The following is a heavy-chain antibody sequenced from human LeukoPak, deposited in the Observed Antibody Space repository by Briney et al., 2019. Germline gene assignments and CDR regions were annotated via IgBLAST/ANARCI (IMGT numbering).Heavy chain of an antibody. Sequence: SETLSLTCTVSGGSITSGSYYWGWIRQPPGKGLEWIGSIYYSGSTYYNPSLKSRVTISVDTSKNQFSLKLGSVTAADTAVYYCARHRLSDPRILVPAAINYWGQGTLVTVSS. J-gene: IGHJ4*02. D-gene: IGHD2-2*02. CDR2: IYYSGST. CDR1: GGSITSGSYY. V-gene: IGHV4-39*01. CDR3: ARHRLSDPRILVPAAINY.